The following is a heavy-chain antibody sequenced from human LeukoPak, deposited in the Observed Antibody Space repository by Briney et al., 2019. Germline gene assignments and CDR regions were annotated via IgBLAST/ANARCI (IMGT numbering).Heavy chain of an antibody. V-gene: IGHV4-39*07. D-gene: IGHD6-19*01. CDR3: ARVYPGIAVAGNIAFDI. J-gene: IGHJ3*02. Sequence: RPSETLSLTCTVSGGSIISSSYYWGWIRQPPGKGLEWIGSISYVGSTYYNPSLKSRVTISVDTSKNQFSLKLSSVTAADTAVYYCARVYPGIAVAGNIAFDIWGQGTMVTVSS. CDR2: ISYVGST. CDR1: GGSIISSSYY.